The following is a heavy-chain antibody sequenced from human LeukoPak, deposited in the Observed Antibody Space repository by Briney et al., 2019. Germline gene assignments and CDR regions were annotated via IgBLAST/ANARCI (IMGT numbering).Heavy chain of an antibody. CDR2: ISAYNGKT. Sequence: ASVRVSCKTSGYTFTSYGISWVRQAPGQGREWMGWISAYNGKTNNVQKFRGRVAITTDTSTSKVYMDLRSLRSDDTAVYYCARDIATVQHQDWGQGTLVTVSS. CDR1: GYTFTSYG. J-gene: IGHJ4*02. V-gene: IGHV1-18*01. D-gene: IGHD1-1*01. CDR3: ARDIATVQHQD.